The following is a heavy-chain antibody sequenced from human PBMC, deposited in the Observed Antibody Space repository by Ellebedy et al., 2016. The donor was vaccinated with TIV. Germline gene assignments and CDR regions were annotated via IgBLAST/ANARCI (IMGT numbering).Heavy chain of an antibody. CDR2: INSNGQNT. J-gene: IGHJ4*02. CDR1: GFAFSTSA. Sequence: PGGSLRLSCSASGFAFSTSAMHWVRQAPGKRLECISAINSNGQNTYYSDSVKGRFIISRDNSNNMLFLQMDSLRAEDTAIYHCVSRLTAYDNWGQGTLVTVSS. V-gene: IGHV3-64D*06. D-gene: IGHD2-21*02. CDR3: VSRLTAYDN.